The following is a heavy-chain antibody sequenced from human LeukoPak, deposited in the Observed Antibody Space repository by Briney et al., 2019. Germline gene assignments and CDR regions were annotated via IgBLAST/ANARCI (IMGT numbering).Heavy chain of an antibody. CDR1: VFTLSTYE. CDR3: ARDVSSSTRAFDI. V-gene: IGHV3-48*03. D-gene: IGHD2-15*01. CDR2: ISSGDSAT. Sequence: GGSLKLSCAASVFTLSTYEMTWVRQAPGKGLEWVSFISSGDSATFYADSVKGRFTIFRDTAKNSLYLQMNNLRGEDTAVYYCARDVSSSTRAFDIWGQGTMVAVS. J-gene: IGHJ3*02.